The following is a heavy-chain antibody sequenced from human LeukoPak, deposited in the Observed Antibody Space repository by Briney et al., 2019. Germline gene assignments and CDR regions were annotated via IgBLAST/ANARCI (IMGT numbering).Heavy chain of an antibody. J-gene: IGHJ4*02. CDR1: GGSISSYY. D-gene: IGHD6-6*01. CDR3: AREGSATARPFVSNDY. Sequence: SETLSLTCTVSGGSISSYYWSWIRQPAGKGLEWIGRIHTSGSTDYNPSFKSRVTMSVDTSKNQFSLKVRSVTAADTAVHYCAREGSATARPFVSNDYWGQGTLVTASS. CDR2: IHTSGST. V-gene: IGHV4-4*07.